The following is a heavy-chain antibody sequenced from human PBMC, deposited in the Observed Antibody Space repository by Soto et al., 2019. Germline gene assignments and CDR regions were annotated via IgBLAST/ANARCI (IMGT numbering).Heavy chain of an antibody. CDR2: IIPIFGTA. CDR1: GGTFSSYA. CDR3: ASGGIWFGEFHFFDY. J-gene: IGHJ4*02. Sequence: GASVKVSCKASGGTFSSYAISWVRQAPGQGLEWMGGIIPIFGTANYAQKFQGRVTITADESTSTAYMELSSLRSEDTAVYYCASGGIWFGEFHFFDYWGQGTLVTVSS. D-gene: IGHD3-10*01. V-gene: IGHV1-69*13.